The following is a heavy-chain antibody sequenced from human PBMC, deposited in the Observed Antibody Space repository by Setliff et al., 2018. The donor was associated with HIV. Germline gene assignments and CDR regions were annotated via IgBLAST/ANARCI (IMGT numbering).Heavy chain of an antibody. J-gene: IGHJ4*01. CDR3: ARLGTARSFDI. CDR2: ISSTSTYI. D-gene: IGHD7-27*01. V-gene: IGHV3-21*06. Sequence: GSLRLSCAASGFTFNTYSLNWVRQAPGKGLEWFSSISSTSTYIYYADSVRGRFTVSRDAKNSAFLQMNRLRGEDTGVYYCARLGTARSFDIWGLGTLVTVSS. CDR1: GFTFNTYS.